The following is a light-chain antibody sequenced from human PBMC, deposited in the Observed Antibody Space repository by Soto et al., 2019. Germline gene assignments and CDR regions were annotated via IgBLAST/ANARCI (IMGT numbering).Light chain of an antibody. Sequence: EIVLTQSPGTLSLSPGERATLSCRASQSVSNNYLAWYQQKPGQAPRLLIYGASSRATGIPDRFSGSGSGTDFTLTISRLEPEDFAVYYCQQYGNSAWTFG. CDR2: GAS. V-gene: IGKV3-20*01. CDR3: QQYGNSAWT. J-gene: IGKJ1*01. CDR1: QSVSNNY.